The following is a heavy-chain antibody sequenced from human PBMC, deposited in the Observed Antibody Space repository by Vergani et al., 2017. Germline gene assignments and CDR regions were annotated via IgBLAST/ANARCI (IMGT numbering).Heavy chain of an antibody. CDR2: IYYSGST. D-gene: IGHD2-21*02. J-gene: IGHJ3*02. V-gene: IGHV4-30-4*08. CDR1: DGSISSGDYY. Sequence: QVQLQESGPGLVKPSQILSLTCTVSDGSISSGDYYWSWIRQPPGKGLEWIGYIYYSGSTYYNPSLSSRVTISVDTSKNQFSLKLSSVTAADTAVYYCARNPYCGGDCYSDAFDIWGQGTMVTVSS. CDR3: ARNPYCGGDCYSDAFDI.